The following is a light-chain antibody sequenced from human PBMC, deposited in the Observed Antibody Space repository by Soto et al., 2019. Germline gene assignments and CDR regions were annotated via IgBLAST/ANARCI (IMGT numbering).Light chain of an antibody. CDR2: EVN. CDR1: SSDVGNYDY. CDR3: ISYTSINTWV. Sequence: QSVLTQPASVSGSPGQSITISCTGSSSDVGNYDYVSWYQQGPGKAPKLIIYEVNNRPSGVSNRFSGSKSGNTASLTIFGLRTEDEANYYCISYTSINTWVFGGGTKVTVL. V-gene: IGLV2-14*01. J-gene: IGLJ3*02.